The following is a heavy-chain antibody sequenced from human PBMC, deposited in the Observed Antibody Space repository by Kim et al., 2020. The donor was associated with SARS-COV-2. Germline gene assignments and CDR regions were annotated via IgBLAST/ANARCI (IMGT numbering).Heavy chain of an antibody. CDR3: ARGLWFGELLYAFDI. Sequence: DSVKGTFTISRDNAKNTLYLEMNNLSAEDTAVYYCARGLWFGELLYAFDIWGQGAMVTVSS. D-gene: IGHD3-10*01. J-gene: IGHJ3*02. V-gene: IGHV3-74*01.